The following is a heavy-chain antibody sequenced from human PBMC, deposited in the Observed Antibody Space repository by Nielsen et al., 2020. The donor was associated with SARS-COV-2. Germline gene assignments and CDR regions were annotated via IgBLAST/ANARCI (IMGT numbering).Heavy chain of an antibody. V-gene: IGHV2-70*11. CDR2: IDWDDEI. CDR3: ARASRTYYFDS. D-gene: IGHD1-14*01. Sequence: SGPTLVKPTQTLTLTCTFSGFSLSTSGMCVSWIRQPPGKALEWLARIDWDDEIYYRKYLKTRLTVSKGTSKNQVVLTMTNMDPVDTATYFCARASRTYYFDSWGQGTLVTVSS. CDR1: GFSLSTSGMC. J-gene: IGHJ4*02.